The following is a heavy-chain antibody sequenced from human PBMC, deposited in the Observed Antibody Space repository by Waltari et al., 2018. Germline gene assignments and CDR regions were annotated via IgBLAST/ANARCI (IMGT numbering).Heavy chain of an antibody. CDR1: GGAISSYY. J-gene: IGHJ6*02. D-gene: IGHD6-19*01. CDR2: IYYSGST. Sequence: QVQLQESGPGLVKPSETLSLTCTASGGAISSYYWSWIRQPPGKGLEWIGYIYYSGSTHSDHSLKSRVTISVDASKTQFSLKLSSVTAAETALYYCAGARGSCWSPYYYYYSVMDVWGQGTTVTVSS. CDR3: AGARGSCWSPYYYYYSVMDV. V-gene: IGHV4-59*01.